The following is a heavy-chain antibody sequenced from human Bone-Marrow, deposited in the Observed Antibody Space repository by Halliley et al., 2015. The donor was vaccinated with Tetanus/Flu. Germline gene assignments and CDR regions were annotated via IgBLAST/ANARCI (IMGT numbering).Heavy chain of an antibody. J-gene: IGHJ6*02. V-gene: IGHV3-74*01. Sequence: RIRGDGSGTDYGDSVKGRFTISRGNAKNTLYLQVNSLRAEDSAVYYCARPNDLWSAYYPMDVWGRGTTVTVS. D-gene: IGHD3-3*01. CDR2: IRGDGSGT. CDR3: ARPNDLWSAYYPMDV.